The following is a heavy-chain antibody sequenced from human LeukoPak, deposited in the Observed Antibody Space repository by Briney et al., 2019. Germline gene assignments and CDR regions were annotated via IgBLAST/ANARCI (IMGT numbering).Heavy chain of an antibody. CDR1: GGSFSGYY. CDR3: ARDGYSYGKFDY. Sequence: SETLSLTCAVYGGSFSGYYWSWIRQPPGKGLEWIGEINHSGSTNYNPSLKSRVTISVDTSKIQFSLKLSSVTAADTAVYYCARDGYSYGKFDYWGQGTLVTVSS. J-gene: IGHJ4*02. D-gene: IGHD5-18*01. V-gene: IGHV4-34*01. CDR2: INHSGST.